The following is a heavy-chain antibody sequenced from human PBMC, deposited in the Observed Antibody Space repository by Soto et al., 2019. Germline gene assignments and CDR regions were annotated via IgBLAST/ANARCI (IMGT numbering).Heavy chain of an antibody. J-gene: IGHJ4*02. V-gene: IGHV3-23*01. Sequence: LRLSCAASGFTFTSYSMSWVRQAPGKGLEWVSGFRTGGDGGTTYYADSVKGRFTISRDNSKNTLFLQMNSLRAEDTAIYYCAKKVNSGPGSQYFDYWGQGTLVTVSS. D-gene: IGHD3-10*01. CDR1: GFTFTSYS. CDR3: AKKVNSGPGSQYFDY. CDR2: FRTGGDGGTT.